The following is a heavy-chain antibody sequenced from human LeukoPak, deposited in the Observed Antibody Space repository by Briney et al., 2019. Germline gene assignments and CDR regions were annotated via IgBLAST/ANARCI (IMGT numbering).Heavy chain of an antibody. D-gene: IGHD3-10*01. V-gene: IGHV3-48*04. Sequence: AGRSLRLSCAASGFTFSSYGIHWVRQAPGKGLEWVSYISSSGSTIYYADSVKGRFTISRDNAKNSLYLQMNSLRAEDTAVYYCASPSGSGAYYFDYWGQGTLVTVSS. J-gene: IGHJ4*02. CDR2: ISSSGSTI. CDR1: GFTFSSYG. CDR3: ASPSGSGAYYFDY.